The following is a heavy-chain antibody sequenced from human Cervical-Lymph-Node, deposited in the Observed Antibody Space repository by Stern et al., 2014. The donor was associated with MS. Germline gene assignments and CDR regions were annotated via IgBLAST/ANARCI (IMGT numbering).Heavy chain of an antibody. CDR3: AKDIAVADPFYFDY. CDR1: GFTFSDYA. V-gene: IGHV3-23*04. Sequence: EVQLVESGGDLVQPGGSLRLSCAASGFTFSDYAMTWVRQAPGKGLEWVSGISGMSDTTFNADSLKGRFTISRDNSKNTLFLQMNSLRVDDTAVYYCAKDIAVADPFYFDYWGQGILVTVSS. J-gene: IGHJ4*02. D-gene: IGHD6-19*01. CDR2: ISGMSDTT.